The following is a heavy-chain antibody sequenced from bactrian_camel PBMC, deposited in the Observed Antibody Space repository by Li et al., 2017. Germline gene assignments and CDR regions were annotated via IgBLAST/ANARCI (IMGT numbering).Heavy chain of an antibody. D-gene: IGHD1*01. V-gene: IGHV3S55*01. CDR1: AYTLADSD. CDR2: ISVAGNE. Sequence: HVQLVESGGGSVQAGGTLSLSCTNAGSSAYTLADSDMGWYRQAAGNECEMVSRISVAGNEHYADFVKGRFTISRDSAKNTLNLQMNNLEPDDTAVYYCAIAGTWTNEAFKFTSWGQGTQVTVS. CDR3: AIAGTWTNEAFKFTS. J-gene: IGHJ6*01.